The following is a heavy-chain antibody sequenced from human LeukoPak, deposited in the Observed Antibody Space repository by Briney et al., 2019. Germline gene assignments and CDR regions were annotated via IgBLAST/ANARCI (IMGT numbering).Heavy chain of an antibody. D-gene: IGHD3-22*01. J-gene: IGHJ4*02. V-gene: IGHV4-59*12. CDR3: ARARRYYDSSGYSI. CDR2: IYYSGST. CDR1: GGSISSYY. Sequence: SSETLSLTCTVSGGSISSYYWSWIRQPPGKGLEWIGYIYYSGSTNYNPSLKSRVTISVDTSKNQFSLKLSSVTAADTAVYYCARARRYYDSSGYSIWGQGTLVTVSS.